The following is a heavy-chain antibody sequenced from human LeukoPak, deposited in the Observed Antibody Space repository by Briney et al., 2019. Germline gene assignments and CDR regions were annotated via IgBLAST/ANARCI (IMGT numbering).Heavy chain of an antibody. D-gene: IGHD4-17*01. CDR1: GGSFSGYY. V-gene: IGHV4-34*01. CDR2: INHSGST. J-gene: IGHJ4*02. Sequence: PSESLSLTCAVYGGSFSGYYWSWIRQPPGKGLEWIGEINHSGSTTYNPCFKSRVTITVTPSKNQFSWNQSSVTAADPAVYYCARYGGLRSDYWGQGALGTVSS. CDR3: ARYGGLRSDY.